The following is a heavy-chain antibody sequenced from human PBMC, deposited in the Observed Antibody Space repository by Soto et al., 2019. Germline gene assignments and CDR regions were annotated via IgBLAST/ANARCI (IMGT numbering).Heavy chain of an antibody. V-gene: IGHV4-34*01. Sequence: WIWIRQPPGKGLEWIGEINHSGSTNYIPSLKSRVTISVDTSKSQFSLNLSSVTAADTAVYYCARGDLRGDYWGQGSLVTVSS. J-gene: IGHJ4*02. CDR3: ARGDLRGDY. CDR2: INHSGST. D-gene: IGHD1-26*01.